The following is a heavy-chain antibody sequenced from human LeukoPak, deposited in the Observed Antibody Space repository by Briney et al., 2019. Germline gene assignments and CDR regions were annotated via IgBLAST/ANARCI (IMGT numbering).Heavy chain of an antibody. J-gene: IGHJ4*02. D-gene: IGHD3-10*01. CDR3: ARSYGSGSSPDY. Sequence: KPSETLSLTCTVSGGSISSYYWSWIRQPPGKGLEWIGYIYYSGSTNYNPSLKSRVTISVDTSKSQFSLKLSSVTAADTAAYYCARSYGSGSSPDYWGQGTLVTVSS. CDR1: GGSISSYY. CDR2: IYYSGST. V-gene: IGHV4-59*01.